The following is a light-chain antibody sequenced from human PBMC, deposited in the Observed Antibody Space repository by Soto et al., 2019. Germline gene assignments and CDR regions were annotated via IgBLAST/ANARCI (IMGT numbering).Light chain of an antibody. CDR3: QQYGRSPTWT. V-gene: IGKV3-20*01. J-gene: IGKJ1*01. Sequence: EIVLTQSPGTLSLSPGERATLSCRASQSVTSNYLAWYQQKPGQAPRLLVYGASSRATGISDRFSGSGSGTDFTLTISRLEPEDFAVYYCQQYGRSPTWTFGQGTKVDIK. CDR2: GAS. CDR1: QSVTSNY.